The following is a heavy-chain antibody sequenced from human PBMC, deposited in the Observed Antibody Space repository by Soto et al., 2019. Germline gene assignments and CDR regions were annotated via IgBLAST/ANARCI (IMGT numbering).Heavy chain of an antibody. CDR2: IKTKVESYAT. V-gene: IGHV3-73*01. CDR3: TRRHCSGGCCYSDFDY. D-gene: IGHD2-15*01. CDR1: GFTLSAFD. J-gene: IGHJ4*02. Sequence: VQLVESGGGLVQPGGSLKVSCAASGFTLSAFDIHWVRQASGEGLEWVGRIKTKVESYATELAASVKGRFTISRDDPKNTAYLEMNSLKTEETAVYYWTRRHCSGGCCYSDFDYWGQGTLVTVSS.